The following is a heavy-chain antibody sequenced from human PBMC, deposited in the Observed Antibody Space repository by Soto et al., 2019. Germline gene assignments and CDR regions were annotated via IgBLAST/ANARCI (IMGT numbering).Heavy chain of an antibody. CDR1: GYTFTSYA. CDR3: AREGRGTLGQLSHFDY. V-gene: IGHV1-3*01. Sequence: QVQLVQSGAEVKKPGASVKVSCKASGYTFTSYAMHWVRQAPGQRLEWMGWINAVTGNTKYSQKFQGKGTITRDTFAITSYMELSSLRSEYTAVYYCAREGRGTLGQLSHFDYWGQGTLVTVSS. D-gene: IGHD6-6*01. J-gene: IGHJ4*02. CDR2: INAVTGNT.